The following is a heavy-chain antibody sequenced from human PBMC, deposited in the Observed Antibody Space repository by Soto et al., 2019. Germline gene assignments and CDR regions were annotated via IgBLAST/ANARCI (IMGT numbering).Heavy chain of an antibody. Sequence: GASVKVSCKASGYSFTGHYMHWVRQAPGQGLEWMGWVNPNSGDTNYEQKFQGRVTMTSDTSISTVYMDLSGLTSDDTAVYYCARDGYGLIKAMDVWGQGTTVTVSS. V-gene: IGHV1-2*02. CDR1: GYSFTGHY. D-gene: IGHD5-18*01. J-gene: IGHJ6*02. CDR3: ARDGYGLIKAMDV. CDR2: VNPNSGDT.